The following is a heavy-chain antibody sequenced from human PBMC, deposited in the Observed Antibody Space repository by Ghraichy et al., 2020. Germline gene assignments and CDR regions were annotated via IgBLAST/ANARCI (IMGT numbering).Heavy chain of an antibody. D-gene: IGHD2-21*02. CDR3: ARDWVGGGCDGGDCSIDL. Sequence: ASVKVSCKASGYNLNTRGISWVRQAPGQGLEWMGWISAYITKRQYAQKFQDRITITTDTSTNTASMELRSLRSDDTAVYFCARDWVGGGCDGGDCSIDLWGQGTLVNVSS. CDR2: ISAYITKR. V-gene: IGHV1-18*01. CDR1: GYNLNTRG. J-gene: IGHJ5*02.